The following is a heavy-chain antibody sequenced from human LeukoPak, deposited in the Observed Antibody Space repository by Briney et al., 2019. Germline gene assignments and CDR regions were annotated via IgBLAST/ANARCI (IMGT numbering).Heavy chain of an antibody. Sequence: PSETLSLTCAVYGGSFSGYYWSWIRQPPGKGLEWIGEINHSGSTNYNPSLTSRVTISVDTSKNQFSLKLSSVTAADTAVYYYARGRLAARPNWFDPWGQGTLVTVSS. CDR3: ARGRLAARPNWFDP. D-gene: IGHD6-6*01. V-gene: IGHV4-34*01. CDR1: GGSFSGYY. J-gene: IGHJ5*02. CDR2: INHSGST.